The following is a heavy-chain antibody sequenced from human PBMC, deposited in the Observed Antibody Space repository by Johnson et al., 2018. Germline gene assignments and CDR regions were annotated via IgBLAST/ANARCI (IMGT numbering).Heavy chain of an antibody. CDR3: AGDVGRGWPDVYFQH. D-gene: IGHD6-19*01. CDR2: ISSSSSTI. CDR1: GFTFSDYY. J-gene: IGHJ1*01. Sequence: QVQLVQSGGGLVKPGGSLRLSCAASGFTFSDYYMSWIRQAPGKGLEWVSYISSSSSTIYYADSVKGRFTISRDNTKNSLYLQMNSRRDEDTAVYYCAGDVGRGWPDVYFQHWGQGTLVTVSS. V-gene: IGHV3-11*04.